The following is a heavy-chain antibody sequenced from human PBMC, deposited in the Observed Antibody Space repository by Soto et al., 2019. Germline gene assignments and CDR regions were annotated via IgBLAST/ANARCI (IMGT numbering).Heavy chain of an antibody. CDR1: GGSISSGGYY. Sequence: PSETLSLTCTVSGGSISSGGYYWSWIRQHPGKGLEWIGYIYYSGSTYYNPSLMSRVTISVDTSKNQFSLKLSSVTAADTAVYYCARDGAYYYDSSGYYGPNFDYWGQGTLVTVSS. V-gene: IGHV4-31*03. CDR2: IYYSGST. J-gene: IGHJ4*02. D-gene: IGHD3-22*01. CDR3: ARDGAYYYDSSGYYGPNFDY.